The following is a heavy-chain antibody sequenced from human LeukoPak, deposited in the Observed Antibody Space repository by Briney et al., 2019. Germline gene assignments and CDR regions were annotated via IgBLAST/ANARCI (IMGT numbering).Heavy chain of an antibody. D-gene: IGHD4-17*01. CDR3: ANPPTVTKIRFDS. V-gene: IGHV3-23*01. CDR1: GFTLSSYA. J-gene: IGHJ5*01. CDR2: FSGSGGST. Sequence: GGSLSLSCAASGFTLSSYAMSWVRQAPGKGLEWVSSFSGSGGSTYYPDSVKGRFTISRDNSKNPLYLQMNSLRAEDTAVYYCANPPTVTKIRFDSWGQGTLVTVSS.